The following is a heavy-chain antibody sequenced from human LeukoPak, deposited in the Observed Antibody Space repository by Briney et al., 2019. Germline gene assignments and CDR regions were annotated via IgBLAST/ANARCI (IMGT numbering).Heavy chain of an antibody. J-gene: IGHJ2*01. V-gene: IGHV3-66*01. CDR2: AYSGGST. Sequence: GGSLRLSCVASGFTVSSNYMSWVRQAPGKGLEWVSAAYSGGSTYYADSVKGRLTTSRDNSKNTLYLQMNSLRAEDTAVYYCAREALGRYYFDLWGRGTLVTVSS. CDR1: GFTVSSNY. CDR3: AREALGRYYFDL. D-gene: IGHD3-10*01.